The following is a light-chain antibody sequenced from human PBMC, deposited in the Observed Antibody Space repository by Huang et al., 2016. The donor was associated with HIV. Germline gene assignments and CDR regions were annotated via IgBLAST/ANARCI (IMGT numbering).Light chain of an antibody. Sequence: EIVMTQSPATLSVSPGVRATLSCRASPSVSSNLAWYQQKPGQAPRLLMSGASTRATGIPARFSGSASGTEFTLTISSLQSEDFAVYYCQQYNNWPWAFGQGTKVEIK. CDR1: PSVSSN. CDR3: QQYNNWPWA. J-gene: IGKJ1*01. V-gene: IGKV3-15*01. CDR2: GAS.